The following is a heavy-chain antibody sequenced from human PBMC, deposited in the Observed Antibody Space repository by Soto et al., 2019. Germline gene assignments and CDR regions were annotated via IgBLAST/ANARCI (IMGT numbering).Heavy chain of an antibody. V-gene: IGHV1-18*04. D-gene: IGHD3-22*01. Sequence: GASVKVSCKASGYTFTSYGISWVRQAPGQGLEWMGWISAYNGNTNYAQKLQGRVTMTTDTSTSTAYMELRSLRSDDTAVYYCAREPGDSSGYYYWDYYYYYYGMDVWGQGTTVTVSS. CDR2: ISAYNGNT. J-gene: IGHJ6*02. CDR3: AREPGDSSGYYYWDYYYYYYGMDV. CDR1: GYTFTSYG.